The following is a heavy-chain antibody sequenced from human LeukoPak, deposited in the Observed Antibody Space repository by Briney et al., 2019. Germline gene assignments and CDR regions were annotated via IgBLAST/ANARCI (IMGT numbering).Heavy chain of an antibody. CDR3: ARDLVVVPAKGYYYYYGMDV. J-gene: IGHJ6*02. CDR1: GFTFSSYS. Sequence: GGSLRLSCAASGFTFSSYSMNWVRQAPGKGLEWVAVIWYDGSNKYYADSVKGRFTISRDNSKNTLYLQMNSLRAEDTAVYYCARDLVVVPAKGYYYYYGMDVWGQGTTVTVSS. CDR2: IWYDGSNK. V-gene: IGHV3-33*08. D-gene: IGHD2-2*01.